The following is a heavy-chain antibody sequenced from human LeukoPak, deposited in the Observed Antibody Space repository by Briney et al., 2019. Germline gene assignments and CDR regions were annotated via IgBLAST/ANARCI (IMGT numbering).Heavy chain of an antibody. V-gene: IGHV3-74*01. D-gene: IGHD3-10*01. CDR2: ISSDGSTT. CDR1: GFTFSSYL. Sequence: GGSLRLSCAASGFTFSSYLMHWVRQAPGKGLVWVSRISSDGSTTSYADSVKGRFTISRDNAKNSLYLQMNSLRAEDTAVYYCARVGAKGGWYFDLWGRGTLVTVSS. J-gene: IGHJ2*01. CDR3: ARVGAKGGWYFDL.